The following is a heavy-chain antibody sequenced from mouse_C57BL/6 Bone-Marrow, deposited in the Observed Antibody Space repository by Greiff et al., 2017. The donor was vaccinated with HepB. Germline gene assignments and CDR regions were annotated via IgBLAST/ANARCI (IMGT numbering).Heavy chain of an antibody. CDR3: AREGSTMVTTGDY. CDR2: ISDGGSYT. CDR1: GFTFSSYA. Sequence: EVKLMESGGGLVKPGGSLKLSCAASGFTFSSYAMSWVRQTPEKRLEWVATISDGGSYTYYPDNVKGRFTISRDNAKNNLYLQMSHLKSEDTAMYYCAREGSTMVTTGDYWGQGTTLTVSS. D-gene: IGHD2-2*01. J-gene: IGHJ2*01. V-gene: IGHV5-4*01.